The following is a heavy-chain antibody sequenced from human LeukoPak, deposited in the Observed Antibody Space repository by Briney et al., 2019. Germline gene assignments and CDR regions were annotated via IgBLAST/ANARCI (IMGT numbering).Heavy chain of an antibody. V-gene: IGHV4-39*02. CDR2: FYYSGST. CDR1: GGSISSSSYY. CDR3: ARRYDILTGHKGYFDY. J-gene: IGHJ4*02. D-gene: IGHD3-9*01. Sequence: SETLSLTCTVSGGSISSSSYYWGWIRQPPGKGLECIGSFYYSGSTYYNPSLKSRVTMPVDTSKNHFSLKLSSVTAADTAVYYCARRYDILTGHKGYFDYWGQGALVTVSS.